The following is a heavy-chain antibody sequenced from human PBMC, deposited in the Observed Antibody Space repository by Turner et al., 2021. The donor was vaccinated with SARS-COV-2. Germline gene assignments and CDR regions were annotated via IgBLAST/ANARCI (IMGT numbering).Heavy chain of an antibody. V-gene: IGHV1-46*03. J-gene: IGHJ4*02. Sequence: QVHLLQSGAEVKKPGASVRVSCKASGYIFTNDYMHWVRQAPGQGCEWMGNINGRGDFTGYAGKFQGIVTMTTDTSTRTVYMKVKSLRSDDTAVYFCARGDVVGADFDFWGQGTLVTVSP. CDR1: GYIFTNDY. CDR3: ARGDVVGADFDF. D-gene: IGHD1-26*01. CDR2: INGRGDFT.